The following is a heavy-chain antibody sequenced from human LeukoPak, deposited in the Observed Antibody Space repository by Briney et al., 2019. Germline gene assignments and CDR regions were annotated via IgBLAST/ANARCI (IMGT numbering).Heavy chain of an antibody. Sequence: PGGSLRLSCTASGFTFGDYAMSWVRQAPGKGLEWVGFIRSKAYGGTTEYAASVEGRFTISRDDSKSIAYLQMNSLKTEDTAVYYCTRDRTTGMYDYWGQGTLVTVSS. D-gene: IGHD1-1*01. V-gene: IGHV3-49*04. CDR2: IRSKAYGGTT. CDR1: GFTFGDYA. CDR3: TRDRTTGMYDY. J-gene: IGHJ4*02.